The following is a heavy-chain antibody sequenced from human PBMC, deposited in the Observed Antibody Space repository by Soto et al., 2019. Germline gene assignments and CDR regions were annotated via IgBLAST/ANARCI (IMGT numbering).Heavy chain of an antibody. CDR3: ARDTFSTVTVAGYFDL. Sequence: QVQLQESGPGLVKPSQTLSLTCTFSGGSISSGGYYWSWIRQHPGKGLEWIGYIYYSGSTYYNPSLKSRVTISVDTSKNQFSLKLSSVTAADTAVYYCARDTFSTVTVAGYFDLWGRGTLVTVSS. V-gene: IGHV4-31*03. CDR2: IYYSGST. J-gene: IGHJ2*01. D-gene: IGHD4-17*01. CDR1: GGSISSGGYY.